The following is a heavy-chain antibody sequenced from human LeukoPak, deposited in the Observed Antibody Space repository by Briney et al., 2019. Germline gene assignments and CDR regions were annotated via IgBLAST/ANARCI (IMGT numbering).Heavy chain of an antibody. J-gene: IGHJ6*02. V-gene: IGHV1-18*01. Sequence: ASVKVSCKASGYTFTTYGITWVRQAPGQGLEWMGWISNYNGKTDYAQRVQGRVTMTTDTSTSTAYMELRSLRSDDTAVYYCARGGLGPPDYYYYYGMDVWGQGTTVTVSS. CDR2: ISNYNGKT. D-gene: IGHD3-10*01. CDR3: ARGGLGPPDYYYYYGMDV. CDR1: GYTFTTYG.